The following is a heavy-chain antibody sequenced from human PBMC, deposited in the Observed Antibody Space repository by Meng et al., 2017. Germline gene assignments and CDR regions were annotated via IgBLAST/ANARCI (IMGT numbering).Heavy chain of an antibody. CDR2: ISYDGSNK. CDR3: ARGQYSSSWYRGYYYYGMDV. D-gene: IGHD6-13*01. J-gene: IGHJ6*02. Sequence: GESLKISCAASGFTFSSYAMHWVRQAPGKGLEWVAVISYDGSNKYYADSVKGRFTISRGNSKNTLYLQMNSLRAEDTAVYYCARGQYSSSWYRGYYYYGMDVWGQGTTVTVSS. V-gene: IGHV3-30*04. CDR1: GFTFSSYA.